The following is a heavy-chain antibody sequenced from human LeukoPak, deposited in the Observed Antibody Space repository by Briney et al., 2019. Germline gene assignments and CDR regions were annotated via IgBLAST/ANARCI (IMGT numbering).Heavy chain of an antibody. CDR2: ISSSSSYI. J-gene: IGHJ6*04. D-gene: IGHD6-19*01. V-gene: IGHV3-21*01. CDR1: GFTFSSYT. Sequence: GGSLRLSWAASGFTFSSYTMNWVRRAPGKGLEWVSSISSSSSYIYYADSVKGRFTISRDNAKNSLYLQMNSLRAEDMAVYYCARDPGGYSSGGELDVWGKGTTVTVSS. CDR3: ARDPGGYSSGGELDV.